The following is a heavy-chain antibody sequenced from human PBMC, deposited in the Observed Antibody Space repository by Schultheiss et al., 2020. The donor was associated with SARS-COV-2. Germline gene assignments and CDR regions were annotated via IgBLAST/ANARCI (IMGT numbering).Heavy chain of an antibody. V-gene: IGHV4-39*07. CDR2: IYTSGST. Sequence: SETLSLTCTVSGGSISSSSYYWGWIRQPPGKGLEWIGSIYTSGSTNYNPSLKSRVTMSVDTSKNQFSLKLSSVTAADTAVYYCARDRGIAAAGSEKLARNWFDPWGQGTLVTVSS. CDR1: GGSISSSSYY. D-gene: IGHD6-13*01. CDR3: ARDRGIAAAGSEKLARNWFDP. J-gene: IGHJ5*02.